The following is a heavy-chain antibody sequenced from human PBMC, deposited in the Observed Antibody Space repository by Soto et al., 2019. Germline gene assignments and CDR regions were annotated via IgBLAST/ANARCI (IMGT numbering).Heavy chain of an antibody. CDR1: GGSISSYY. D-gene: IGHD4-17*01. Sequence: SETLSLTCTVSGGSISSYYWSWIRQPPGKGLEWIGYIYYSGSTNYNPSLKSRVTISVDTSKNQFSLKLSSVTAADTAVYYCARSDYGDYLVFDPWGQGTLVTVSS. J-gene: IGHJ5*02. V-gene: IGHV4-59*01. CDR2: IYYSGST. CDR3: ARSDYGDYLVFDP.